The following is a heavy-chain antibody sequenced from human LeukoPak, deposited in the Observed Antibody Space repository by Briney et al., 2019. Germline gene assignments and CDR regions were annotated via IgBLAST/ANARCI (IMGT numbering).Heavy chain of an antibody. CDR3: ARASRLYCGPTSCFYEGFDY. Sequence: ASEILSLTCTVSGRSLNDFYWSWIRQSPGKGLEWIGYSSSSGSTNYHPSLKSRVTISVDTSRNQFSLKVTSLTAADTALYYCARASRLYCGPTSCFYEGFDYWGQGTSVTVSS. CDR2: SSSSGST. J-gene: IGHJ4*02. D-gene: IGHD2-21*01. V-gene: IGHV4-59*12. CDR1: GRSLNDFY.